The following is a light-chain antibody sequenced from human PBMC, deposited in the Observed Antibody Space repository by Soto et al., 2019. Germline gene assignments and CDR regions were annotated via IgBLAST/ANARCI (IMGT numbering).Light chain of an antibody. Sequence: TVLTQSPATLSLSPGERAPLSCRASQSVSSFLAWVQQKPGQPPRLLIYDASKRATGTPARFSGNGSGTDFTLTISSLEPEDFAVYYCQQRSDWPLLTFGGGTKVEIK. J-gene: IGKJ4*01. CDR3: QQRSDWPLLT. CDR1: QSVSSF. V-gene: IGKV3-11*01. CDR2: DAS.